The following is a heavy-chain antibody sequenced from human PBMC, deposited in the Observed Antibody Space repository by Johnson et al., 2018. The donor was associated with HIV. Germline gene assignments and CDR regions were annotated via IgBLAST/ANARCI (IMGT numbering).Heavy chain of an antibody. CDR2: ISWNSGSI. D-gene: IGHD3-22*01. J-gene: IGHJ3*02. CDR1: GFTFDDYA. Sequence: VQLVESGGGLVQPGRSLRLSCAASGFTFDDYAMHWVRQAPGKGLEWVSGISWNSGSIGYADSVKGRFTISRDNAKNSLYLQMNSLRAEDTAVYYCARPYYVISDYYLYSFDIWGQGTMVAVSS. V-gene: IGHV3-9*01. CDR3: ARPYYVISDYYLYSFDI.